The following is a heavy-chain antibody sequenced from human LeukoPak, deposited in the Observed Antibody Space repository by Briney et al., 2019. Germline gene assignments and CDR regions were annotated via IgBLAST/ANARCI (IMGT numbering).Heavy chain of an antibody. CDR1: GFTFSSYA. CDR3: ARMDYSDQFFQH. CDR2: ISKNGDST. Sequence: GSLRLSCAASGFTFSSYAMHWIRQAPGKGLEYVSAISKNGDSTFHAISVKGRFTISRDNSKNTLYLQMGSLRPEDMAVYYCARMDYSDQFFQHWGQGSPVTVSS. J-gene: IGHJ1*01. D-gene: IGHD4-17*01. V-gene: IGHV3-64*01.